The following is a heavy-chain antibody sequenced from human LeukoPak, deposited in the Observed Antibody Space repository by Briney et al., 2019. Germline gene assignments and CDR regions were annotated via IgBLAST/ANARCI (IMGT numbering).Heavy chain of an antibody. J-gene: IGHJ5*02. CDR1: GFTFGDYA. D-gene: IGHD2-8*01. CDR2: IRSKAYGGTT. V-gene: IGHV3-49*04. Sequence: GGSLRVSCTASGFTFGDYAMSWVRQAPGKGLEWVGFIRSKAYGGTTEYAASVKGRFTISRDDSKSIAYLQMNSLKTEDTAVYYCTSPRGEPCTNGVCYIARSWGQGTLVTVSS. CDR3: TSPRGEPCTNGVCYIARS.